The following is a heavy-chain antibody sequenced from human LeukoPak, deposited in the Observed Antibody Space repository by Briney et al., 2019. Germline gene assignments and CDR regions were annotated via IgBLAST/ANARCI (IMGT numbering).Heavy chain of an antibody. CDR1: VFTFSGPD. V-gene: IGHV3-73*01. D-gene: IGHD6-19*01. CDR3: TTYTRGHY. J-gene: IGHJ4*02. Sequence: GGSLKLSCAASVFTFSGPDMHWVRQASGEGLEWVGRIGIKANNYATAYSAALKGRFTISRDDSKNTAYLQMNSLRPEDTAVYYCTTYTRGHYWGQGILVTVSS. CDR2: IGIKANNYAT.